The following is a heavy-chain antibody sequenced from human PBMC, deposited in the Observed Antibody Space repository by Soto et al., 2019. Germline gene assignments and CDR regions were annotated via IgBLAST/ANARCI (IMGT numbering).Heavy chain of an antibody. CDR1: GYTFTSYY. Sequence: GASVKVSCKASGYTFTSYYMHWVRQAPGQGLEWMGIINPSGGSTSYAQKFQGRVTMTRDTSTSTVYMELSSLRSEDTAVYYCARDINMIVVVITNYYGMDVWGQGTTVTVSS. J-gene: IGHJ6*02. CDR2: INPSGGST. D-gene: IGHD3-22*01. CDR3: ARDINMIVVVITNYYGMDV. V-gene: IGHV1-46*03.